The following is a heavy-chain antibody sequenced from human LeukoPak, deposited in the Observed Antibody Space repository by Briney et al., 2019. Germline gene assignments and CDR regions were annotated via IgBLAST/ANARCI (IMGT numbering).Heavy chain of an antibody. CDR3: ATFGRAYYFDY. J-gene: IGHJ4*02. CDR1: GFTFSSYS. V-gene: IGHV3-21*01. D-gene: IGHD2-15*01. CDR2: ISSSSSYI. Sequence: PGGSLRLSCAASGFTFSSYSMNWVRQAPGKGLEWVSSISSSSSYINYADSVKGRFTISRDNAKNSLYLQMNSLRAEDTAVYYCATFGRAYYFDYWGQGTLVTVSS.